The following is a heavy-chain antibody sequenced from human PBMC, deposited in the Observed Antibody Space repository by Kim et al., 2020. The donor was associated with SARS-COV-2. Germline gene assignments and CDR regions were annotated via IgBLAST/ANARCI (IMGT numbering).Heavy chain of an antibody. J-gene: IGHJ5*02. Sequence: SETLSLTCAVSGGSISSGGYSWSWIRQPPGKGLEWIGYIYHSGSTYYNPSLKSRVTLSVDRSKNQFSLKLSSVTAADTAVYYCARIVSWQGPEDIVVVPAAMGWFDPWGQGTLVTVSS. CDR3: ARIVSWQGPEDIVVVPAAMGWFDP. D-gene: IGHD2-2*01. V-gene: IGHV4-30-2*01. CDR2: IYHSGST. CDR1: GGSISSGGYS.